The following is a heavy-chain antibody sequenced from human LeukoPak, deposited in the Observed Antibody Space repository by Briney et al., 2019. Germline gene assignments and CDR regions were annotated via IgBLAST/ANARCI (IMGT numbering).Heavy chain of an antibody. J-gene: IGHJ4*02. CDR1: GFTFSSYA. D-gene: IGHD4-11*01. CDR3: AVPPEYDYSNYALGYY. CDR2: ISGSGGST. Sequence: GGSLRLSCAASGFTFSSYAMSWVRQAPGKGLEWVSAISGSGGSTYYADSVKGRFTISRDNSKNTPYLQMNSLRAEDTAVYYCAVPPEYDYSNYALGYYWGQGTLVTVSS. V-gene: IGHV3-23*01.